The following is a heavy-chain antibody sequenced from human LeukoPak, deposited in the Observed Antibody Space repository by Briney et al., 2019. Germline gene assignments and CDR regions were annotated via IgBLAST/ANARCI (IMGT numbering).Heavy chain of an antibody. Sequence: SETLSLTCSVSGYSISTAYYWGWIRQPPGKGLEWIGSVLRTGNTHYSSSLKSRVTISVDTSTNQFSLQLRSVTAADTAIYYCATDPHPNWNSLLYDNWGQGTLVTVSS. D-gene: IGHD1-7*01. V-gene: IGHV4-38-2*02. CDR3: ATDPHPNWNSLLYDN. CDR1: GYSISTAYY. J-gene: IGHJ4*02. CDR2: VLRTGNT.